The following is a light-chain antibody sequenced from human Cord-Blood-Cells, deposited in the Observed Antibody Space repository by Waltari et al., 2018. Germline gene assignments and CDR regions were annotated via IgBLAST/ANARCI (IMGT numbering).Light chain of an antibody. CDR1: NIGSKN. CDR2: YDS. J-gene: IGLJ2*01. V-gene: IGLV3-21*04. Sequence: SYVLTQPPSVSVAPGKTARITCGGNNIGSKNIHWYQQKPGQAPVLVIYYDSDRPSGIPERFSGSNSGNTATLTISRVEAGDEADYYCQVWDSSSDHPYVVFGGGTKLTVL. CDR3: QVWDSSSDHPYVV.